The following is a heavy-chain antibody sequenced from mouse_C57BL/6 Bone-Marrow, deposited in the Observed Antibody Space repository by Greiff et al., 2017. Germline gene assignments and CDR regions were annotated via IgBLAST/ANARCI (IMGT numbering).Heavy chain of an antibody. J-gene: IGHJ1*03. CDR1: GYTFTNYW. V-gene: IGHV1-63*01. CDR3: ARSPPYYYGSSYGWYFDV. D-gene: IGHD1-1*01. CDR2: IYPGGGYT. Sequence: QVHVKQSGAELVRPGTSVKMSCKASGYTFTNYWIGWAKQRPGHGLEWIGDIYPGGGYTNSNEKFKGKATLTADRSSSTAYMQFSSLTSEDSAIYYCARSPPYYYGSSYGWYFDVWGTGTTVTVSS.